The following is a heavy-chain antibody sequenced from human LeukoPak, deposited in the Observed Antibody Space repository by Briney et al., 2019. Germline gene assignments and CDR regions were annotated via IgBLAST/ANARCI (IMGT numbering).Heavy chain of an antibody. J-gene: IGHJ4*02. D-gene: IGHD4-17*01. CDR1: GFTFSSFW. CDR2: IKQDGSKK. Sequence: GGSLRLSCATSGFTFSSFWMSWVRQAPGKGLEWVANIKQDGSKKYYVDSVKGRFTISRDNAKNSLYLQMDSLRAEDTAVYYCARGFPRGDYGIESWGQGTLVAVSS. CDR3: ARGFPRGDYGIES. V-gene: IGHV3-7*04.